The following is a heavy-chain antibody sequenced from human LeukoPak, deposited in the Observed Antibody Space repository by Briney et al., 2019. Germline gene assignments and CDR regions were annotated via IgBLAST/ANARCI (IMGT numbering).Heavy chain of an antibody. CDR3: ARVVVAATYWFDP. J-gene: IGHJ5*02. CDR1: GGSFSGYY. Sequence: SGTLSLTCAVYGGSFSGYYWSWIRQPPGKGLEWIGEINHSGSTNYNPSLKSRVTISVDTSKTQFSLKLSSVTAADTAVYYCARVVVAATYWFDPWGQGTLVTVSS. V-gene: IGHV4-34*01. D-gene: IGHD2-15*01. CDR2: INHSGST.